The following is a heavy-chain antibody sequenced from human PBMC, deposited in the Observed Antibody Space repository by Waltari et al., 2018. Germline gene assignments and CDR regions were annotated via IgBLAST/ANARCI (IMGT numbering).Heavy chain of an antibody. J-gene: IGHJ4*02. V-gene: IGHV3-30-3*01. D-gene: IGHD4-17*01. CDR3: ARLEAVTFTFDY. CDR2: ISYDGSNK. CDR1: GFPFGSHA. Sequence: QVQLVESGGGVVQPGRSLRLSCAASGFPFGSHAMNSVRHAPGKGLEWVAVISYDGSNKYYADSVKGRFTISRDNSKNTLYLQMNSLRAEDTAVYYCARLEAVTFTFDYWGQGTLVTVSS.